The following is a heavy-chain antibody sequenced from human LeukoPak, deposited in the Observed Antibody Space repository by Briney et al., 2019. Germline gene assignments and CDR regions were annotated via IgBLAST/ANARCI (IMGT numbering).Heavy chain of an antibody. V-gene: IGHV4-30-2*01. CDR3: ARSGPPMMFGVADNPGE. J-gene: IGHJ4*02. CDR2: IYHSGRT. Sequence: SETLSLTCTVSGGSISSGGYYWNWIRQPPGKGLEWIGYIYHSGRTYYNPSLKSRVTISVDRSKNQFSLKLSSVTAADTAVYYCARSGPPMMFGVADNPGEWGQGTLVTVSS. D-gene: IGHD3/OR15-3a*01. CDR1: GGSISSGGYY.